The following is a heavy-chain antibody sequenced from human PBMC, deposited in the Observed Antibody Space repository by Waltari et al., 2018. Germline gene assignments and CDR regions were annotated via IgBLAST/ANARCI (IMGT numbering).Heavy chain of an antibody. D-gene: IGHD3-3*01. CDR1: GGTFSSYA. V-gene: IGHV1-69*10. CDR3: ANGEEVFGLPHPGYFDY. J-gene: IGHJ4*02. Sequence: QVQLVQSGAEVKKPGSSVKVSCKASGGTFSSYAISWVRQAPGQGLEWMGGIIPILGIANYAQKFQGRVTITADKSTSTAYMELSSLRSEDTAVYYCANGEEVFGLPHPGYFDYWGQGTLVTVSS. CDR2: IIPILGIA.